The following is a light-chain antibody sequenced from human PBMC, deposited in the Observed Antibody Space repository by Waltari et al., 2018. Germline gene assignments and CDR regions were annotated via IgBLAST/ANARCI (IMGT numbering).Light chain of an antibody. V-gene: IGKV1-5*01. J-gene: IGKJ1*01. Sequence: DIQMTQSPSTLSAFVGDRVTITCRASQSINRWVAWYQEKPGKAPNLLIHEVSSLVSGVPSRFSGSGSGTEFTLTISSLQPDDFATYYCQQYNSDDWTFGQGTKVEIK. CDR2: EVS. CDR1: QSINRW. CDR3: QQYNSDDWT.